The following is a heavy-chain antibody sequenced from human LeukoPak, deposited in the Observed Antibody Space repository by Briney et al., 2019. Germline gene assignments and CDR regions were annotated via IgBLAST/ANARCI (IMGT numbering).Heavy chain of an antibody. CDR2: MNPNSGNT. V-gene: IGHV1-8*01. J-gene: IGHJ5*02. CDR3: ARGVYPTLITIFGVPHRGGWFDP. D-gene: IGHD3-3*01. Sequence: ASVKVSCKASGYTFTSYDIKWVRQATGQGLEWMGWMNPNSGNTGYAQKFQGRVTMTRNTSISTAYMELSSLRSEGTAVYYCARGVYPTLITIFGVPHRGGWFDPWGQGTLVTVSS. CDR1: GYTFTSYD.